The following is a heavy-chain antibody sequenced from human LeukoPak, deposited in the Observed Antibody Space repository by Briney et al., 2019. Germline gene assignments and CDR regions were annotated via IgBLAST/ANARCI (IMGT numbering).Heavy chain of an antibody. D-gene: IGHD3-22*01. Sequence: SETLSLTCSVYGGSFSGYYWSWIRQPPGKGLEWIGYIYDSGSTDYNPSLKSRVTISVDTSKNQFSLKLSSVTAADTAVYYCACLTTADAFDIWGQGTMVTVSS. CDR2: IYDSGST. J-gene: IGHJ3*02. V-gene: IGHV4-59*01. CDR3: ACLTTADAFDI. CDR1: GGSFSGYY.